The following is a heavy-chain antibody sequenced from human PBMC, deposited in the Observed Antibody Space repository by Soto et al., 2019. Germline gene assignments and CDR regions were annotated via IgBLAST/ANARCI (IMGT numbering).Heavy chain of an antibody. V-gene: IGHV1-69*13. CDR3: ARAERMVAATAPFDY. CDR2: IIPIFGTA. CDR1: GGTFRSYS. Sequence: GASVKVSCKASGGTFRSYSIRWVRQAPGQGLEWMGGIIPIFGTANYAQKFQGRVTITADESTSTAYMELSSLRSEDTALYYCARAERMVAATAPFDYWGQGTLVTVSS. J-gene: IGHJ4*02. D-gene: IGHD2-15*01.